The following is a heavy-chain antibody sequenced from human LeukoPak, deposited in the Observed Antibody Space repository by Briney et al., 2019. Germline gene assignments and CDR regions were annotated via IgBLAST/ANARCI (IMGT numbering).Heavy chain of an antibody. J-gene: IGHJ5*02. CDR3: AKVPVAYCGGDCYYWFDP. CDR1: GFTFSNAG. D-gene: IGHD2-21*02. CDR2: ISGSGGST. V-gene: IGHV3-23*01. Sequence: GGSLRLSCAASGFTFSNAGMSWVRQAPGKGLEWVSAISGSGGSTYYADSVKGRFTISRDNSKNTLYLQMSSLRAEDTAVYYCAKVPVAYCGGDCYYWFDPWGQGTLVTVSS.